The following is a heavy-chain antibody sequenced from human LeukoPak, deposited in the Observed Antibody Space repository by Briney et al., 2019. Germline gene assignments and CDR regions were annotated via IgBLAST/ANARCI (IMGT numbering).Heavy chain of an antibody. Sequence: GGSLRLSCATSGFTFRNYWMTWVRQAPGKGLEWVATINEPGSEKYYVGAVKGRFTISRYNAKNSLYLEMNNLRAEDTAIYYCASFSVGGPRGQGTLVTVSS. V-gene: IGHV3-7*01. CDR1: GFTFRNYW. D-gene: IGHD6-19*01. CDR3: ASFSVGGP. CDR2: INEPGSEK. J-gene: IGHJ5*02.